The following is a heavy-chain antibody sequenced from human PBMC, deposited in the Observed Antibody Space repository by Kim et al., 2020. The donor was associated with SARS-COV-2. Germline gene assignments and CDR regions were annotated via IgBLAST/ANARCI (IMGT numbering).Heavy chain of an antibody. CDR2: ISIKGNNYAT. CDR3: IRRLTLSGMDV. Sequence: GGSLRLSCAASGFTFSASAMHWVRQASGKGLEWVGRISIKGNNYATAYAASVKCRFTISRDDSKNKAHVHMNRLKTGDMAVYYCIRRLTLSGMDVWGQGTTVTVSS. CDR1: GFTFSASA. V-gene: IGHV3-73*01. J-gene: IGHJ6*02.